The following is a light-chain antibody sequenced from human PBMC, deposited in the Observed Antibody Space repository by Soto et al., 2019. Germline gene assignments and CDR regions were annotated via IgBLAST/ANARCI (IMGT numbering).Light chain of an antibody. CDR3: NSFASSNSLI. V-gene: IGLV2-14*01. CDR2: EVS. CDR1: SSDIGGYNY. Sequence: QSVLTQPASVSGSLGQSITISCTGTSSDIGGYNYVSWYQQHPGKAPKLIIYEVSYRPSGVSNRFSASKSVNTASLTISGLQAEDEADYYCNSFASSNSLIFGGGTKLTVL. J-gene: IGLJ2*01.